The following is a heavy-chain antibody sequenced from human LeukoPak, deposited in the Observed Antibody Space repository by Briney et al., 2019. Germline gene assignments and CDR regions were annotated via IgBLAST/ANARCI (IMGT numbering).Heavy chain of an antibody. CDR3: ARDFGTRLAAGLGY. V-gene: IGHV3-33*01. Sequence: PGGSLRLSCAAAGFTFSGYGMHWVRQAPGKGLEWVAVIGYDSINKNYADSVKGRFTTSRDDSKSTLYLQMDSLRADDTAIYYCARDFGTRLAAGLGYWGQGTLVTVSS. CDR2: IGYDSINK. D-gene: IGHD6-13*01. J-gene: IGHJ4*02. CDR1: GFTFSGYG.